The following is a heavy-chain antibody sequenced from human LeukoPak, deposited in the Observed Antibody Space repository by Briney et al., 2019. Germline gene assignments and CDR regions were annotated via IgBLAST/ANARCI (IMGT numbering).Heavy chain of an antibody. V-gene: IGHV3-33*01. D-gene: IGHD2-2*01. Sequence: GGSLRLSCAASGFTFSSYGMHWVRQAPGKGLEWVAVIWYDGSNKYYADSVKGRFTISRDNSKNTLYLQMNSLRAEDTAVYYCAREREYCSDTNCYGTDSWGQGTLVTVSA. CDR1: GFTFSSYG. J-gene: IGHJ4*02. CDR2: IWYDGSNK. CDR3: AREREYCSDTNCYGTDS.